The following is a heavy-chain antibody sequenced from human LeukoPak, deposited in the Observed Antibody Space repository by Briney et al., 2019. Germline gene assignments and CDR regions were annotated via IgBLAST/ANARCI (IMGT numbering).Heavy chain of an antibody. D-gene: IGHD3-22*01. J-gene: IGHJ5*02. CDR2: IYHSGST. CDR3: ARDDYYDSSGYYYAGGLDNWFDP. Sequence: SETLSLTCTVSGGSISSSSYYWGWIRQPPGKGLEWIGSIYHSGSTYYNPSLKSRVTISVDTSKNQFSLKLSSVTAADTAVYYCARDDYYDSSGYYYAGGLDNWFDPWGQGTLVTVSS. CDR1: GGSISSSSYY. V-gene: IGHV4-39*07.